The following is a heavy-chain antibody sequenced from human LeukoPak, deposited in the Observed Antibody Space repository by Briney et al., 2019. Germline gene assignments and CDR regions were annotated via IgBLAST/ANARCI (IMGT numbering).Heavy chain of an antibody. Sequence: GGSLRLSCVASGFTFSSYAMSWVRQAPGKGLEWVSAISGGGGSTYYADSVKGRFTISRDNSKNTLYLQMNSLRAEDTAVYYCAREGTWSYYYDYWGQGTLVTVSS. D-gene: IGHD1-26*01. CDR3: AREGTWSYYYDY. CDR2: ISGGGGST. J-gene: IGHJ4*02. CDR1: GFTFSSYA. V-gene: IGHV3-23*01.